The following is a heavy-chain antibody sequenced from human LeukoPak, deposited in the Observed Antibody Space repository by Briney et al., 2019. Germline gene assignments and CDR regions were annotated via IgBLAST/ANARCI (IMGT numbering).Heavy chain of an antibody. Sequence: GGSLRLSCAASGFTFSSYGMHWVRQAPGKGLEWVAVISYDGSNKYYADSVKGRFTISRDNSKNTLYLQMNSLRAEDTAVYYCAKVWARGVILPWGQGTLVTVSS. CDR3: AKVWARGVILP. J-gene: IGHJ5*02. D-gene: IGHD3-10*01. CDR1: GFTFSSYG. CDR2: ISYDGSNK. V-gene: IGHV3-30*18.